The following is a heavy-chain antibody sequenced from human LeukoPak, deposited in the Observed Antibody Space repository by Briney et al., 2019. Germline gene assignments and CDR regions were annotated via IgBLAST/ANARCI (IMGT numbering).Heavy chain of an antibody. D-gene: IGHD5-12*01. CDR2: ISYDGSNK. CDR1: GFTFSSYA. J-gene: IGHJ4*02. V-gene: IGHV3-30*04. Sequence: HPGRSLRLSCAASGFTFSSYAMHWVRQAPGKGLEWVAVISYDGSNKYYADSLKGRFTISRDNSKNTLYLQMNSLRAEDTAVYYCARDRGYSGYDGCDYWGQGTLVNVSS. CDR3: ARDRGYSGYDGCDY.